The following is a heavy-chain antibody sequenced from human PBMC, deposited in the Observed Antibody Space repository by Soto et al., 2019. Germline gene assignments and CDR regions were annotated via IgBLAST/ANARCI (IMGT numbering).Heavy chain of an antibody. Sequence: KTSETLSLTCTVSGGSISSYYWSWIRQPAGKGLEWIGRIYTSGSTNYNPSLKSRVTMSVDTSKNQFSLKLSSVTAADTAVYYCARENTHDFWSGYLGVYYYGMDVWGQGTTVTVSS. CDR3: ARENTHDFWSGYLGVYYYGMDV. CDR1: GGSISSYY. J-gene: IGHJ6*02. CDR2: IYTSGST. D-gene: IGHD3-3*01. V-gene: IGHV4-4*07.